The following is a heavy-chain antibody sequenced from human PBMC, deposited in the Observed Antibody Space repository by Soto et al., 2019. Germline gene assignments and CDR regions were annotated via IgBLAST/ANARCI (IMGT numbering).Heavy chain of an antibody. J-gene: IGHJ6*02. Sequence: QVQLVQSGAEVKKPGASVKVSCKASGYTFTSYDINWVRQATGQGLEWMGWMNPHSGNTGYAQKFQGRVTMTRNTSISTAYMELSSLRSEDTAVYYCARRGRIVLVPAANYYYYYGMDVWGQGTTVTVSS. CDR3: ARRGRIVLVPAANYYYYYGMDV. D-gene: IGHD2-2*01. CDR2: MNPHSGNT. V-gene: IGHV1-8*01. CDR1: GYTFTSYD.